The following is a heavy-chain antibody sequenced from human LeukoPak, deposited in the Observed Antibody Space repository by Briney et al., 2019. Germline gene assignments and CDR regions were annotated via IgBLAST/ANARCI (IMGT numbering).Heavy chain of an antibody. V-gene: IGHV3-23*01. Sequence: GGSLRLSCAASGVTFSNHAMSWVRQAPGKGLEWVSGITGSGGSTYRAESVKGRFTISRDNSKNTLYLQMNSLRAEDTAVYYCAKDAERRFLEWLLTAGYFDYWGQGTLVTVSS. CDR2: ITGSGGST. CDR3: AKDAERRFLEWLLTAGYFDY. D-gene: IGHD3-3*01. CDR1: GVTFSNHA. J-gene: IGHJ4*02.